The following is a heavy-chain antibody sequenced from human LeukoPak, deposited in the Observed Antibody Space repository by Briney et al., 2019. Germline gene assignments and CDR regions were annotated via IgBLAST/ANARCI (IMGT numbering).Heavy chain of an antibody. CDR1: GYTFTSYH. D-gene: IGHD3-16*01. J-gene: IGHJ4*02. CDR3: VREDAHTFYFDF. CDR2: IKSTGDTT. Sequence: SSVQVSFKTSGYTFTSYHMHWVRHAHGQGLELVAIIKSTGDTTVYAQKFQGRVTVTRDTSTSTVYMDLSSLSSEDTAVYYCVREDAHTFYFDFWGPGTLVTVS. V-gene: IGHV1-46*01.